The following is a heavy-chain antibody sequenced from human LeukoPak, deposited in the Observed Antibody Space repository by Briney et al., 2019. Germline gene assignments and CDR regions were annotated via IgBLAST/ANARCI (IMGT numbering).Heavy chain of an antibody. CDR2: ISSSSSYT. V-gene: IGHV3-11*03. Sequence: GGSLRLSCAASGFTFSDYYMSWIRQAPGKGLEWVSYISSSSSYTNYADSVKGRFTISRDNAKNSLYLQMNSLRAEDTAVYYCARKSTYYYDSSGYSNWGTYYFDYWGQGTLVTVSS. J-gene: IGHJ4*02. CDR3: ARKSTYYYDSSGYSNWGTYYFDY. CDR1: GFTFSDYY. D-gene: IGHD3-22*01.